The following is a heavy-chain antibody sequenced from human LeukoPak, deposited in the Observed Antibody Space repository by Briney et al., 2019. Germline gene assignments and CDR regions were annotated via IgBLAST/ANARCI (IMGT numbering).Heavy chain of an antibody. Sequence: GASVKVSCKASGYTFTSYCISWVRQAPRDGREWMGWISAYNGNTNYAQKPQGRVTMTTDTSTSTAQMELRSLRSDGTAVYYCAVDKRVGATDYWGQGTLVTVSS. J-gene: IGHJ4*02. D-gene: IGHD1-26*01. CDR3: AVDKRVGATDY. CDR1: GYTFTSYC. CDR2: ISAYNGNT. V-gene: IGHV1-18*01.